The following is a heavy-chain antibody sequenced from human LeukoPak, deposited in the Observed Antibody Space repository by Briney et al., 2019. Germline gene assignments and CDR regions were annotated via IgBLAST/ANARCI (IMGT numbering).Heavy chain of an antibody. CDR1: GFTVSSNY. CDR2: IYSGGST. Sequence: GGSLRLSCAASGFTVSSNYMSWVRQAPGKGLEWVSVIYSGGSTYYADSVKGRFTISRDNSKNTLYLQMNSLRAEDTAVCYCARGRTTVVTPLGPLDYWGQGTLVTVSS. D-gene: IGHD4-23*01. J-gene: IGHJ4*02. V-gene: IGHV3-53*01. CDR3: ARGRTTVVTPLGPLDY.